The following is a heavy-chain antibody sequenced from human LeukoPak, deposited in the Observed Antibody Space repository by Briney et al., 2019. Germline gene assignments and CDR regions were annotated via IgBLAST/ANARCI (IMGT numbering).Heavy chain of an antibody. D-gene: IGHD3-3*02. CDR1: GGSISSGGYS. CDR2: IYHRGST. CDR3: ARGISYFGY. V-gene: IGHV4-30-2*01. J-gene: IGHJ4*02. Sequence: SQTLSLTCAVSGGSISSGGYSWSWIRQPPGKGLEWIGYIYHRGSTYYNPSLKSRVTISVDRSKNQFSLKLSSVTAADTAVYYCARGISYFGYWGQGTLVTVSS.